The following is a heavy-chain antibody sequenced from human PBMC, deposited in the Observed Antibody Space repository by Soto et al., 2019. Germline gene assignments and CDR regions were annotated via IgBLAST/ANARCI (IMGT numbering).Heavy chain of an antibody. Sequence: GGSLRLSCEVSGFSLSNAWMSWVRQAPGKGLEWVGRIKSKTDGGTADYAAPVKGRFTISRDDSKNTLYLQMNSLKTEDTAVYYCTTLTYYDFWSGYSWGQGTLVTVSS. J-gene: IGHJ4*02. CDR2: IKSKTDGGTA. CDR3: TTLTYYDFWSGYS. V-gene: IGHV3-15*01. D-gene: IGHD3-3*01. CDR1: GFSLSNAW.